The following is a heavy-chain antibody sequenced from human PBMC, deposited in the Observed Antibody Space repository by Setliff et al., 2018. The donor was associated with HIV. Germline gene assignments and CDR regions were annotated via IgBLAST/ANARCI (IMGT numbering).Heavy chain of an antibody. J-gene: IGHJ4*02. V-gene: IGHV4-59*11. Sequence: SETLSLTCTVSGASISGHYWSWIRQSPGRELEWIGYIYSTGSTNYNPSLQSRVSISMDASKNKFSLKVTSVTSADTAVYYCAKGAGFYGDYTFDYWGQGHLVTVSS. D-gene: IGHD4-17*01. CDR1: GASISGHY. CDR2: IYSTGST. CDR3: AKGAGFYGDYTFDY.